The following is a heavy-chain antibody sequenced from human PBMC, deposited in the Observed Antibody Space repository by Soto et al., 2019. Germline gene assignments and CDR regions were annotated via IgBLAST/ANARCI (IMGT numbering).Heavy chain of an antibody. J-gene: IGHJ4*02. Sequence: PGGSLRLSCAASGFTFSSYAMRWVRQAPGKGLEWVAVISYDGSNKYYADSVKGRFTISRDNSKNTLYLQMNSLRAEDTAVYYCAREWQGGLDYWVQGTLVTVSS. V-gene: IGHV3-30-3*01. CDR1: GFTFSSYA. CDR2: ISYDGSNK. CDR3: AREWQGGLDY. D-gene: IGHD3-16*01.